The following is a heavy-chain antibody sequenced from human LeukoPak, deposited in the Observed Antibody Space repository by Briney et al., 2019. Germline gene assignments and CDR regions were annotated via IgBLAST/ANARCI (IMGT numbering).Heavy chain of an antibody. D-gene: IGHD7-27*01. CDR3: AKDGGLWVSAHWGDS. J-gene: IGHJ4*02. V-gene: IGHV3-23*01. CDR1: GFTFSSYT. Sequence: GGSLRLSCAASGFTFSSYTMSWVCQAPGKGLEWVSTITTSDGNTYYADSVKGWFTVSRDNSKNTLFLQMNSLRAEDTAVYYCAKDGGLWVSAHWGDSWGRGTLVTVSS. CDR2: ITTSDGNT.